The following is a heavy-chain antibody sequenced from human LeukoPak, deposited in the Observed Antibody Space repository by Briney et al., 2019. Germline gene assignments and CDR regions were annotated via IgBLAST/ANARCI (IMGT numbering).Heavy chain of an antibody. CDR1: GFTVITND. V-gene: IGHV3-53*01. J-gene: IGHJ4*02. D-gene: IGHD1-14*01. Sequence: GGSLSLSCAASGFTVITNDMTWVRQAPGKGLEWVSVLYSDGNTKYADSVQGRFTISRDNSKNTLYLEMNSLSPDDTAVYYCARGVEPLAANTLAYWGQGTLVTVSS. CDR2: LYSDGNT. CDR3: ARGVEPLAANTLAY.